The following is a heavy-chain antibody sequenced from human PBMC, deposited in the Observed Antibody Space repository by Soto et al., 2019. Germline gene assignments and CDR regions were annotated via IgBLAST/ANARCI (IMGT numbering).Heavy chain of an antibody. V-gene: IGHV1-3*04. D-gene: IGHD2-15*01. CDR3: ASLCGGSCYDSDV. CDR1: GYSFTSYA. Sequence: ASVKVSCKASGYSFTSYAMHWVRQAPGQRLEWMGWINTGNGNTKYSQKFQGRVTITRDTFASTAYMELSSLRSEDTAVYYCASLCGGSCYDSDVWGQGTKVTVSS. CDR2: INTGNGNT. J-gene: IGHJ6*02.